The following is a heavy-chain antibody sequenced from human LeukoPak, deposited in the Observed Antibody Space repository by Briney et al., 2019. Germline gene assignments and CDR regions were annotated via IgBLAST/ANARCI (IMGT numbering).Heavy chain of an antibody. CDR1: GGTFSSYA. J-gene: IGHJ4*02. CDR3: ARSYSGNYYYFDY. CDR2: IIRIFGTA. Sequence: GASVKVSCKASGGTFSSYAISWVRQAPGQGLEWMGRIIRIFGTANYAQKFQGRVTITTDESTSTAYMELSSLRSEDTAVYYCARSYSGNYYYFDYWGQGTLVTVSS. D-gene: IGHD1-26*01. V-gene: IGHV1-69*05.